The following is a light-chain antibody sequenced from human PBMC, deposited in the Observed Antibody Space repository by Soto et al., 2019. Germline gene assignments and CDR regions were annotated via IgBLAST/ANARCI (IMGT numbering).Light chain of an antibody. CDR3: CSYDVSNVVL. Sequence: QSALTQPRSVSGSPGQSVTISCTGTSSDVGGYNYVSWYQQHPGKAPKLMIYDVSKRPSGVPDRFSGSKSGNTASLTISGLRTEDEAHYYCCSYDVSNVVLFGGGTKLTVL. J-gene: IGLJ3*02. CDR1: SSDVGGYNY. CDR2: DVS. V-gene: IGLV2-11*01.